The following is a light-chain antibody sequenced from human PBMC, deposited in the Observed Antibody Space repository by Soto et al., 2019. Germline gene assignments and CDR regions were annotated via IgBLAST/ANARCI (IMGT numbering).Light chain of an antibody. CDR1: QSVSSN. CDR2: GAS. J-gene: IGKJ4*02. CDR3: QRYNNWPLT. Sequence: MTQSPFTLSVSPGERATLSCRASQSVSSNLAWYQQKPGQAPRLLIYGASTRATGVPARFSGSRSGTEFTLTINSLQSEDFAVYYCQRYNNWPLTFGGGTKV. V-gene: IGKV3-15*01.